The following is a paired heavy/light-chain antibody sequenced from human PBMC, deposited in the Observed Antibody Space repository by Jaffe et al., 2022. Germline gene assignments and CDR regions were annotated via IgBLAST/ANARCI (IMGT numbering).Heavy chain of an antibody. J-gene: IGHJ4*02. D-gene: IGHD2-15*01. Sequence: QVQLQESGPGLVKPSQTLSLTCTVSGGSISSGSYYWSWIRQPAGKGLEWIGRIYTSGSTNYNPSLKSRVTISVDTSKNQFSLKLSSVTAADTAVYYCARDSGEYCSGGSCYSGFGYYFDYWGQGTLVTVSS. V-gene: IGHV4-61*02. CDR1: GGSISSGSYY. CDR3: ARDSGEYCSGGSCYSGFGYYFDY. CDR2: IYTSGST.
Light chain of an antibody. CDR2: DAS. CDR3: QQRSNWASIT. V-gene: IGKV3-11*01. Sequence: EIVLTQSPATLSLSPGERATLSCRASQSVSSYLAWYQQKPGQAPRLLIYDASNRATGIPARFSGSGSGTDFTLTISSLEPEDFAVYYCQQRSNWASITFGQGTRLEIK. CDR1: QSVSSY. J-gene: IGKJ5*01.